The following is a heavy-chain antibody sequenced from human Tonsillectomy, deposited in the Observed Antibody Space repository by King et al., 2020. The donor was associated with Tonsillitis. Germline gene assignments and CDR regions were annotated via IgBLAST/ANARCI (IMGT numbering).Heavy chain of an antibody. D-gene: IGHD3-9*01. CDR3: AGQQFNLYDIRDAFDI. CDR1: GFSVSSNY. Sequence: VQLVESGGGLVQPGGSLRLSCAASGFSVSSNYMSWVRQAPGKGLEWVSVIYSGGSTYYADSVKGRFTIPRDNSKNTLYLQMNSLRAEDTAVYYCAGQQFNLYDIRDAFDIWGQGTMVPVSS. J-gene: IGHJ3*02. V-gene: IGHV3-66*04. CDR2: IYSGGST.